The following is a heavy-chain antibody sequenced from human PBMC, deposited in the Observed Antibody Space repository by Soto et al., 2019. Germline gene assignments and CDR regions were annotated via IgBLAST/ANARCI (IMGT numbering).Heavy chain of an antibody. J-gene: IGHJ6*02. CDR1: GFTFKNYG. CDR2: ISHDGSQR. CDR3: AKRITISGYGDYYYYRMDV. Sequence: QVQLVESGGGVVQPGRSRRLSCAASGFTFKNYGMFWVRQAPGTGLEWVALISHDGSQRFYADSVKGRFTISRDDSKITVSLQMNSLRAEDTAIYYCAKRITISGYGDYYYYRMDVWGQGTTVIVSS. D-gene: IGHD3-3*01. V-gene: IGHV3-30*18.